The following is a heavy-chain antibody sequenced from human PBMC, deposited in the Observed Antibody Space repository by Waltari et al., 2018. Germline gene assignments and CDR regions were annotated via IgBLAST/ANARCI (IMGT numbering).Heavy chain of an antibody. Sequence: QVQLVESGGGVVEPGMSLRLSCAASGFSLGSFGMHWVRQAPGKGLEWVALIFVVGGDTFYADSVRGRFTISRDNSKNTLYLDINSLRLDDTAIYYCAKDAFGNTYLDHWGQGTLVTVSS. CDR1: GFSLGSFG. CDR2: IFVVGGDT. J-gene: IGHJ4*02. D-gene: IGHD3-10*01. V-gene: IGHV3-30*19. CDR3: AKDAFGNTYLDH.